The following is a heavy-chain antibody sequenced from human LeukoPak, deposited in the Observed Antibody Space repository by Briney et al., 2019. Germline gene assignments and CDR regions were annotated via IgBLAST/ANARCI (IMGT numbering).Heavy chain of an antibody. D-gene: IGHD3-22*01. V-gene: IGHV1-69*05. CDR1: GGTFSSYA. Sequence: GASVKVSCKAPGGTFSSYAISWVRQAPGQGLEWMGGIIPIFGTANYAQKFQGRVTITTDESTSTAYMELSSLRSEDTAVYYCARGDSSGYYRLAEHYYYYMDVWGKGTTVTVSS. CDR3: ARGDSSGYYRLAEHYYYYMDV. CDR2: IIPIFGTA. J-gene: IGHJ6*03.